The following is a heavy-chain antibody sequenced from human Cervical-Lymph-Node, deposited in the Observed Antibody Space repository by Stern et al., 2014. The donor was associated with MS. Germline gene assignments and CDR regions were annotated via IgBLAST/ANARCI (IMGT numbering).Heavy chain of an antibody. CDR3: ARHQPAATFAMDV. V-gene: IGHV5-51*01. CDR1: GYNFGDYW. CDR2: IFPADSDS. D-gene: IGHD2-2*01. J-gene: IGHJ6*02. Sequence: EVQLVVSGAEVKKPGESLKISCKGSGYNFGDYWIGWVRQKPGKGLEWMGTIFPADSDSRYSPAFEGQVTISADESISTAFLQSSSLKASDTGIYYCARHQPAATFAMDVWGQGTTVIVSS.